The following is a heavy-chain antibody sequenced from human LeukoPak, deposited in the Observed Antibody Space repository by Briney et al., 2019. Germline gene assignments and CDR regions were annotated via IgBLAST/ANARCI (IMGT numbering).Heavy chain of an antibody. D-gene: IGHD5-12*01. J-gene: IGHJ6*02. V-gene: IGHV3-66*01. Sequence: GGSLRLSCAASGFTFSSNYMSWVRQAPGKGLEWVSVIYSGGSTYYADSVKGRFTISRDNSKNTLYLQMNSLRAEDTAVYYCARDRVAHGMDVWGQGTTVTVSS. CDR2: IYSGGST. CDR1: GFTFSSNY. CDR3: ARDRVAHGMDV.